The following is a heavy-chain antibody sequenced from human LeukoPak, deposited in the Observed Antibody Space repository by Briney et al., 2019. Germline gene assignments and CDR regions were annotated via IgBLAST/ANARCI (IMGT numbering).Heavy chain of an antibody. CDR3: ARGPWDCSSTSCLGFYYYMDV. CDR2: IWYDGSNK. Sequence: GGSLRLSCAASGFTFSSYGMHWVRQAPGKGLEWVAVIWYDGSNKYYADSVKGRFTISRDNSKNTLYLQMNSLRAEDTAVYYCARGPWDCSSTSCLGFYYYMDVWGKGTTVTVSS. V-gene: IGHV3-33*01. J-gene: IGHJ6*03. D-gene: IGHD2-2*01. CDR1: GFTFSSYG.